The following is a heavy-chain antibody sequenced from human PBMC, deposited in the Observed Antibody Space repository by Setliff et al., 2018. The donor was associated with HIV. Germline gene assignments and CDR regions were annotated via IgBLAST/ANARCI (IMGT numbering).Heavy chain of an antibody. J-gene: IGHJ4*02. D-gene: IGHD2-8*01. CDR1: GGAFNIISSY. V-gene: IGHV4-39*01. Sequence: SEILSLTCTVSGGAFNIISSYWGWIRQPPGKGLEYIGGIFYSRSAYYNPSLKSRVTISVDTSKIQLSLKLSSVTAADTDVYYCARLKLSGVIDYWGQGTLVTVSS. CDR3: ARLKLSGVIDY. CDR2: IFYSRSA.